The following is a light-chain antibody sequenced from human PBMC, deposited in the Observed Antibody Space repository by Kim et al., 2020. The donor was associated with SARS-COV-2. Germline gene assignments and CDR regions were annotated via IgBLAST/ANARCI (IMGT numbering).Light chain of an antibody. J-gene: IGLJ2*01. CDR3: AAWDDGLNGLV. CDR1: SSNIGSNG. CDR2: SNS. Sequence: GQRVTISCSGTSSNIGSNGVNWYQQLPQTGPKRLIYSNSHRPSGVPDRLSGSRSGASAALAISGIQFEDGSIYHCAAWDDGLNGLVFGGGTKVTVL. V-gene: IGLV1-44*01.